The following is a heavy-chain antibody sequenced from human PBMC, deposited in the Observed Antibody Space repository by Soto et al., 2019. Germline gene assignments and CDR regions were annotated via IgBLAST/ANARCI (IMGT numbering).Heavy chain of an antibody. J-gene: IGHJ4*02. CDR1: GGFVSSGSYY. D-gene: IGHD3-22*01. Sequence: PSETLSLTCTVSGGFVSSGSYYWSWIRQPPGKGLEWIGYIYYSGSTNYNPSLKSRVTISVDTSKNQFSLKLSSVTAADTAVYYCARDLSYDSRGYSYDAQYYFDYWGQGTLVTVSS. V-gene: IGHV4-61*01. CDR3: ARDLSYDSRGYSYDAQYYFDY. CDR2: IYYSGST.